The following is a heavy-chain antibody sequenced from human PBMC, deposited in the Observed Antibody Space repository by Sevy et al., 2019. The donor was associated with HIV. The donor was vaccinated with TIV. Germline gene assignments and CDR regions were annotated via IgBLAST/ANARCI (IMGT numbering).Heavy chain of an antibody. J-gene: IGHJ3*02. V-gene: IGHV3-30-3*01. CDR3: ARSYGRGAFEI. CDR2: ISYDGSNK. CDR1: GFTFSSYA. D-gene: IGHD3-10*01. Sequence: GGSLRLSCAASGFTFSSYAMHWVRQAPGKGLEWVAVISYDGSNKYYADSVKGRFTISRDNSKNTLYLQMNSLRAEDTAVYYCARSYGRGAFEIWGQGTMVTLSS.